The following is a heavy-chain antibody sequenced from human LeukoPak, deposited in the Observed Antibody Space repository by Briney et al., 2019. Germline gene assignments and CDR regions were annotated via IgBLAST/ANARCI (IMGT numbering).Heavy chain of an antibody. CDR3: ARGPSSGWYKEEPLDY. D-gene: IGHD6-19*01. CDR1: GGSISSSSYY. CDR2: IYYSGST. V-gene: IGHV4-39*07. J-gene: IGHJ4*02. Sequence: SETLSLTCTVSGGSISSSSYYWGWIRQPPGKGLEWIGSIYYSGSTYYNPSLKSRVTISVDTSKNQFSLKLSSVTAADTAVYYCARGPSSGWYKEEPLDYWGQGTLVTVSS.